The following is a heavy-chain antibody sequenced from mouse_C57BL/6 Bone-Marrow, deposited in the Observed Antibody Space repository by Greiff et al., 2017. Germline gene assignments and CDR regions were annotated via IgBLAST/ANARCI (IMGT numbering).Heavy chain of an antibody. CDR1: GYTFTSYG. D-gene: IGHD1-1*01. V-gene: IGHV1-58*01. CDR3: ARRYYYGSSYGAMDY. J-gene: IGHJ4*01. CDR2: IYIGNGYT. Sequence: SGAELVRPGSSVKMSCKTSGYTFTSYGINWVKQRPGQGLEWIGYIYIGNGYTEYNEKFKGKATLTSDTSSSTAYMQLSSQTSEDSEIYYCARRYYYGSSYGAMDYRGQGTSVNGSS.